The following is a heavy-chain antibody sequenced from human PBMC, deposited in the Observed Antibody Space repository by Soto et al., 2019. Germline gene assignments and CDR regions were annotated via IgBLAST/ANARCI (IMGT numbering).Heavy chain of an antibody. J-gene: IGHJ4*02. V-gene: IGHV3-23*01. CDR2: ISGSGGST. CDR3: AKETGERWLQDPFVCFDY. CDR1: GFTFSSYA. D-gene: IGHD5-12*01. Sequence: GGSLRLSCAASGFTFSSYAMSWVRQAPGKGLEWVSAISGSGGSTYYADSVKGRFTISRDNSKNTLYLQMNSLRAEDTAVYYCAKETGERWLQDPFVCFDYWGQGTLVTVSS.